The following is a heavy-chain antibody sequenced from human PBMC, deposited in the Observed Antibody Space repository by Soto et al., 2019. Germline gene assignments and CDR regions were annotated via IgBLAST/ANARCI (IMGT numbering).Heavy chain of an antibody. V-gene: IGHV3-33*01. Sequence: GGSLRLSCAASGFTFSSYGMHWVRQAPGKGLEWVAVIWYDGSNKYYADSVKGRFTISRDNSKNTLYLQMNSLRAEDTAVYYCARKLWFGELFLDYYYYGMDVWGQGTTVTVSS. CDR1: GFTFSSYG. CDR3: ARKLWFGELFLDYYYYGMDV. D-gene: IGHD3-10*01. J-gene: IGHJ6*02. CDR2: IWYDGSNK.